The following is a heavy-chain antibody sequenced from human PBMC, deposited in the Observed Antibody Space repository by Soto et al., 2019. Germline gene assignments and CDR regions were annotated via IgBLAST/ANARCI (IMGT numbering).Heavy chain of an antibody. J-gene: IGHJ6*02. Sequence: WGSLRLSCAASGFTFINAWMILFRHSPFKGLEWVVRIKSKTDGGTTDYAAPVKGRFTISRDDSKNTLYLQMNSLKTEDTAVYYCTTDPIAYYYYGMDVWGQGTTVTVSS. CDR2: IKSKTDGGTT. CDR1: GFTFINAW. CDR3: TTDPIAYYYYGMDV. V-gene: IGHV3-15*01. D-gene: IGHD2-15*01.